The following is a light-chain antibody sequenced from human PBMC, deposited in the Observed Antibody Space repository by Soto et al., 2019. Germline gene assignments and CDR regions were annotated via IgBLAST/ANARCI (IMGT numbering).Light chain of an antibody. Sequence: QSALTQPASVSGSPGQSITISCTGTSSDVGSYNHVSGYQQHPGKAPKLMIYEGSKRPSGVSNRFSSSKYGNTASLTISRLQAEKEADYYCCSYAGSSSVVFGGGTKLTV. CDR2: EGS. V-gene: IGLV2-23*01. CDR1: SSDVGSYNH. CDR3: CSYAGSSSVV. J-gene: IGLJ2*01.